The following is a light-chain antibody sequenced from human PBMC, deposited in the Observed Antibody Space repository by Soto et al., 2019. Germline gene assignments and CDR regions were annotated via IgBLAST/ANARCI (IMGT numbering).Light chain of an antibody. CDR1: QSVTTR. CDR2: GAS. Sequence: IVLTQSPGTLSLSPWERVTLSFRASQSVTTRLAWYQHKPGQAPRLLMSGASSRASGVPVRFSGSGSGTDFTLTISRLEPEDFALYYCQQYGGSPITFGLGTRLEIK. CDR3: QQYGGSPIT. J-gene: IGKJ5*01. V-gene: IGKV3-20*01.